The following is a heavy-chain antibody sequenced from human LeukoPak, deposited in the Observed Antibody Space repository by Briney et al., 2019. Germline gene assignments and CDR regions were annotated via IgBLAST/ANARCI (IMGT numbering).Heavy chain of an antibody. V-gene: IGHV1-18*04. Sequence: GASVKVSCKASGYTFTSYGISWVRQAPGQGLEWMGWISAYNGNTNYAQKLQGRVTMTTDTSTSTAYMELRSLRSDDTAVYYCARAAGYCSSTSCYAFDYWGQGTLVTVSS. J-gene: IGHJ4*02. CDR2: ISAYNGNT. D-gene: IGHD2-2*01. CDR3: ARAAGYCSSTSCYAFDY. CDR1: GYTFTSYG.